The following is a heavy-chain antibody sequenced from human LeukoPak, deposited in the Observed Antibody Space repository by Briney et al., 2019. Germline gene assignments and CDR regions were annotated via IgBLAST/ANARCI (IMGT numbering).Heavy chain of an antibody. CDR3: ARDHDSNVYYAQFAY. CDR2: IIPIFHTA. Sequence: SVKVSCKASGGDFSTYTINWVRQAPGQRLEWMGGIIPIFHTANYAHKFQGRVTITADESARTAYMELSSLGSDDTAVYYCARDHDSNVYYAQFAYWGQGTLVTVSS. D-gene: IGHD3-22*01. CDR1: GGDFSTYT. J-gene: IGHJ4*02. V-gene: IGHV1-69*13.